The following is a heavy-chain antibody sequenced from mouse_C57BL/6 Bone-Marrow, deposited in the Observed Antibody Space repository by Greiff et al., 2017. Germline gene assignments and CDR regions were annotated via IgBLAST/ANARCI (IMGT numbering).Heavy chain of an antibody. V-gene: IGHV1-55*01. CDR2: IYPGSGST. CDR1: GYTFTSYW. CDR3: TRDDYGRDYYDMDY. J-gene: IGHJ4*01. D-gene: IGHD2-4*01. Sequence: VQLQQPGAELVKPGASVKMSCKASGYTFTSYWITWVKQRPGQGLEWIGDIYPGSGSTNYNEKFKSKATLTVDTSSSTAYMQLSSLTSEDSAVYYCTRDDYGRDYYDMDYWGQGTSVTVAS.